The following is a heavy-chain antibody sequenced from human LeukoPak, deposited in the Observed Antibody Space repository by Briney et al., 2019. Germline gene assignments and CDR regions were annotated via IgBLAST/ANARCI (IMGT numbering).Heavy chain of an antibody. Sequence: PGGSLRLSCAASGFALSSHWMTWVRQAPGRGLEWVANIKQDGSERYYVDSVKGRFTISRDSAKNSLYLQMNSLRVEDTAVYYCTKKTGEYWGQGTLVTVSA. CDR2: IKQDGSER. CDR1: GFALSSHW. V-gene: IGHV3-7*03. J-gene: IGHJ4*02. CDR3: TKKTGEY.